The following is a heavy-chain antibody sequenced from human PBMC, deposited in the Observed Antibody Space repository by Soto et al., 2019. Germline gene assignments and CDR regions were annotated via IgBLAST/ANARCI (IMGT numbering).Heavy chain of an antibody. Sequence: QVQLVESGGGVVHPERSLRLSCSASEFTFSSYAMHWVRQAPGKGLEWVAGISYDGGHKFYGDSVRGRFTISRDSSKTTVFLRMNSLRPEDTAAYYCARVKTDYSNPRGRSFFYGMDVSGHGTTVTVSS. CDR1: EFTFSSYA. CDR3: ARVKTDYSNPRGRSFFYGMDV. CDR2: ISYDGGHK. D-gene: IGHD4-4*01. V-gene: IGHV3-30-3*01. J-gene: IGHJ6*02.